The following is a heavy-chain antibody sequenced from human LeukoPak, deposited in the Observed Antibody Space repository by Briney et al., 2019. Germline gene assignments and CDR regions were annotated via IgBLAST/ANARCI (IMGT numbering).Heavy chain of an antibody. J-gene: IGHJ4*02. D-gene: IGHD2-2*02. CDR3: ARTVQLLYTHFDY. V-gene: IGHV1-69*02. CDR2: IIPILGIA. CDR1: GGTFSSYT. Sequence: SVKVSCKASGGTFSSYTISWVRQAPGQGLEWMGRIIPILGIANYAQKFQGRVTITADKSTSTAYMELSSLRSEDTAVYYCARTVQLLYTHFDYWGQGTLVTVSS.